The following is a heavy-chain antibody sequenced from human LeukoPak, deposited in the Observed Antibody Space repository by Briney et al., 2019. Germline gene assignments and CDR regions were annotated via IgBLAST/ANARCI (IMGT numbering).Heavy chain of an antibody. Sequence: TGGSLRLSCAASGFTFSSYAMSWVRQAPGKGLEWVSAISGSGGSTYYADSVKGRFTISRDNSKNTLYLQMNSLRAEDTAVYYCAKRGWLVRGSDYYYYMDVWGKGTTVTVSS. CDR1: GFTFSSYA. CDR2: ISGSGGST. V-gene: IGHV3-23*01. J-gene: IGHJ6*03. D-gene: IGHD2-15*01. CDR3: AKRGWLVRGSDYYYYMDV.